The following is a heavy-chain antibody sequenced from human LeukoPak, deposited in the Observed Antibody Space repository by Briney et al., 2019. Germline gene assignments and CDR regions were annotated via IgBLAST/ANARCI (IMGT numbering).Heavy chain of an antibody. V-gene: IGHV3-21*01. J-gene: IGHJ4*02. D-gene: IGHD6-13*01. Sequence: GGSLRLSCAASGFTFSSYSMNWVRQAPGKGLEWVSSISSSSSYIYYADSVKGRFTISRDNAKNSLYLQMNSLRAEDTAVYYCARDRPSSWYPSYFDYWGQGTLVTVSS. CDR2: ISSSSSYI. CDR1: GFTFSSYS. CDR3: ARDRPSSWYPSYFDY.